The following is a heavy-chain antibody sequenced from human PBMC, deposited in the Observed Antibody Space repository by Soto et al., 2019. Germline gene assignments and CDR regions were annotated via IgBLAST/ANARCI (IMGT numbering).Heavy chain of an antibody. D-gene: IGHD3-3*01. J-gene: IGHJ5*02. V-gene: IGHV4-38-2*01. CDR2: IFHSGTT. CDR1: GEYISNGYY. Sequence: SETLSLTCAVSGEYISNGYYWAWIRQPPGKWLEWIGSIFHSGTTYYNPSIKSRVTIAVDTSKNQFSLKLSSVTPEDTAVYYCARGLGPTFGLDAYNWFDPWGQGTLVTVSS. CDR3: ARGLGPTFGLDAYNWFDP.